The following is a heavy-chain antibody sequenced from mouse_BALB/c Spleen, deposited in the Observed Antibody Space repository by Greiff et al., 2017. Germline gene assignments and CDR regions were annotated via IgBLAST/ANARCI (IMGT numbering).Heavy chain of an antibody. CDR1: GFNIKDYY. CDR3: NAPDYFDY. CDR2: IDPENGDT. Sequence: VQLQQSGAELVRPGASVKLSCTASGFNIKDYYMHWVKQRPEQGLEWIGWIDPENGDTEYAPKFQGKATMTADTSSNTAYLQLSSLTSEDTAVYYCNAPDYFDYWGQGTTLTVSS. J-gene: IGHJ2*01. V-gene: IGHV14-4*02.